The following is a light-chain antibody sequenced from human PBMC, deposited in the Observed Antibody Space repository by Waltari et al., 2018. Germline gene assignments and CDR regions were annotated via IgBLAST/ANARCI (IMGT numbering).Light chain of an antibody. V-gene: IGKV3-11*01. Sequence: EILLTQSPAILSLSPGERATLSCRASRSVNSNLAWYQHKPGHAPRLLIYSASNRATGVPDMFSGSGSGTDFTLTISSLEPEDFAVYYCQQRNNWPPWTFGQGTKVEVK. CDR2: SAS. CDR3: QQRNNWPPWT. CDR1: RSVNSN. J-gene: IGKJ1*01.